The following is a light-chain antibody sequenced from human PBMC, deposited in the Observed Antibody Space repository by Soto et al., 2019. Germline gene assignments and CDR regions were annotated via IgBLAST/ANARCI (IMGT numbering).Light chain of an antibody. CDR1: QSFSSSY. CDR2: GAS. Sequence: EIVLTQSPGTLSLSPGERATLSCRASQSFSSSYLAWYQQKPGQAPRLLIYGASSRATGIPDRFSGSGSGTEFTLTISRLEPEDFAVYYCQQFGDSPWTFGQGTKVEIK. J-gene: IGKJ1*01. CDR3: QQFGDSPWT. V-gene: IGKV3-20*01.